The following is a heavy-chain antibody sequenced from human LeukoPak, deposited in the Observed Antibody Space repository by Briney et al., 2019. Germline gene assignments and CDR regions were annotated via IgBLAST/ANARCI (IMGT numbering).Heavy chain of an antibody. J-gene: IGHJ4*02. CDR3: ARDGSRGNLVTAPDY. CDR2: ITRSSRII. V-gene: IGHV3-48*03. D-gene: IGHD2-21*02. CDR1: GFTFSNFE. Sequence: PGGSLRLSCAASGFTFSNFEMNWVRQIPGKGLEWLSFITRSSRIIYYADSVKGRFTISRDNAKNSLYLQMNSLRAEDTAVYYCARDGSRGNLVTAPDYWGQGTLVTVSS.